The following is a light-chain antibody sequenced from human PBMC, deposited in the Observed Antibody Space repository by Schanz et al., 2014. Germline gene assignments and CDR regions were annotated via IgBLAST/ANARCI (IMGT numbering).Light chain of an antibody. V-gene: IGKV3-20*01. J-gene: IGKJ2*01. CDR1: QRVTSTY. Sequence: EIVLTQSPGTLSLSPGERATLSCRASQRVTSTYLAWYQQKPGQAPRLLIYGASSRATGIPDRFSGSGSGTDFTLTISRLEPEDFAVYYCQQYGSSLMYTFGQGTKVEIK. CDR3: QQYGSSLMYT. CDR2: GAS.